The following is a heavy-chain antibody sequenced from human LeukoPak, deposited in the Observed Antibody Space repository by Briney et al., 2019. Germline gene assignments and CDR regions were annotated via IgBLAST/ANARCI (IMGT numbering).Heavy chain of an antibody. CDR3: ASRVATSFDY. J-gene: IGHJ4*02. D-gene: IGHD2-21*02. CDR1: GFTSLTQW. V-gene: IGHV3-74*01. Sequence: GGSLRLSCAASGFTSLTQWMYWVRQAPGKGLVWVSLTNNDGSTTNYADSVKGRFTISRDNAKNTLFLQMDSLRGDGTAVYYCASRVATSFDYWGPGTLVTVSS. CDR2: TNNDGSTT.